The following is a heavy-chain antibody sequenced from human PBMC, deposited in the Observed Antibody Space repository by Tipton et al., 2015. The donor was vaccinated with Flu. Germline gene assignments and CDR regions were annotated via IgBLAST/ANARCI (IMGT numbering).Heavy chain of an antibody. Sequence: LRLSCTVSGGSISSYYWSWIRQPAGKGLEWIGRIYTSGSTNYNPSLKSRVTISVDTSKNQFSLKLSSVTAADTAAYYCARDRVGDYSGFDPWGQGTLVTVSS. V-gene: IGHV4-4*07. CDR3: ARDRVGDYSGFDP. CDR1: GGSISSYY. D-gene: IGHD4-17*01. CDR2: IYTSGST. J-gene: IGHJ5*02.